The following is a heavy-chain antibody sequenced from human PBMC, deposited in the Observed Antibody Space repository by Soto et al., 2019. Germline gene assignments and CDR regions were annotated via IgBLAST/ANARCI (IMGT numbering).Heavy chain of an antibody. Sequence: ASATLSLTCSVYGGSFSAYYWSWIRQPPGKGLEWIGEINHSGGTSYNPSLKSRVTISVDTSKSQFSLKLTSVTAADRAVYYCARGSVDTVDSTGFYEDWCHRPPLTVS. V-gene: IGHV4-34*01. CDR3: ARGSVDTVDSTGFYED. D-gene: IGHD3-22*01. J-gene: IGHJ4*01. CDR1: GGSFSAYY. CDR2: INHSGGT.